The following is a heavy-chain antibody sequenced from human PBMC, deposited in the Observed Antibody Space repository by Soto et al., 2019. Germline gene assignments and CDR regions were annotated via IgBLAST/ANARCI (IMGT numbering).Heavy chain of an antibody. CDR1: SGSISSSNW. CDR3: ATCKSTTIEY. Sequence: QVQLQESGPGLVKPSGTLSLTCAVSSGSISSSNWWIWVRQPPGKGLEWLGQIYHSGTTDYNPSLKSRVTMSVAKSKNQFSLELSSVTAADTAVYYCATCKSTTIEYWGQGTLVTVSS. CDR2: IYHSGTT. J-gene: IGHJ4*02. D-gene: IGHD1-1*01. V-gene: IGHV4-4*02.